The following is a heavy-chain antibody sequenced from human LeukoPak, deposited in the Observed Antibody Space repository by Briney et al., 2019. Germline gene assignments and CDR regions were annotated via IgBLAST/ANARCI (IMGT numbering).Heavy chain of an antibody. J-gene: IGHJ3*02. V-gene: IGHV4-34*01. CDR2: INHSGST. CDR3: AREEDIVVVVAATGAFDI. Sequence: SETLSLTCAVYGGSFSGYYWSWIRQPPGKGLEWIGEINHSGSTNYNPSLKSRVTISVDTSKNQFSLKLSSVTAADTAVYYCAREEDIVVVVAATGAFDIWGQGTMVTVSP. D-gene: IGHD2-15*01. CDR1: GGSFSGYY.